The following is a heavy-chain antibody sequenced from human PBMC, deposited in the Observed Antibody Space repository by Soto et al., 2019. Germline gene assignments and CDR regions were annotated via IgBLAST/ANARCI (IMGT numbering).Heavy chain of an antibody. J-gene: IGHJ4*02. CDR2: ISYDGGSK. Sequence: QVQLVESGGGVVQPGRSLRLSCAASGFTFTIYGMHWVRQAPGKGLEWVAFISYDGGSKYHSDSVRGRFTISRDTSKNTLYLQMNSLRPEDTAVYYCAKDFGRLLAATPDSWGQGTLVTVSS. CDR1: GFTFTIYG. D-gene: IGHD2-15*01. CDR3: AKDFGRLLAATPDS. V-gene: IGHV3-30*18.